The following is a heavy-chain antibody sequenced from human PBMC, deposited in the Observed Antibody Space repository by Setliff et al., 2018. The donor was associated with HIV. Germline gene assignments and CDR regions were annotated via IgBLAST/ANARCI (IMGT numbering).Heavy chain of an antibody. J-gene: IGHJ4*02. CDR1: GGSISNYY. D-gene: IGHD3-22*01. CDR3: ARAYYPDSSGYQGFDY. V-gene: IGHV4-59*08. CDR2: IYYSGST. Sequence: SETLSLTCTVSGGSISNYYWSWIRQPPGKGLEWIGYIYYSGSTNYNPSLKNRVTISIDTSKNQFSRKLSSVTAADTAVYYCARAYYPDSSGYQGFDYWGQGTLVTV.